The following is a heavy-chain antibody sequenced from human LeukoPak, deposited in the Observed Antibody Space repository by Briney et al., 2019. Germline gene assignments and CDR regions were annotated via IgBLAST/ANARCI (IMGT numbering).Heavy chain of an antibody. Sequence: SETLSLTCTVSGGSVSSYNWTWIRQPAGKGLEWIGRIYISGSTNYKSSLKSRVTISVDTSKNQFSLKLSSVTAADTAVYYCAREREGPYGYLDYWGQGTLVTVSS. CDR1: GGSVSSYN. D-gene: IGHD4-17*01. J-gene: IGHJ4*02. V-gene: IGHV4-4*07. CDR2: IYISGST. CDR3: AREREGPYGYLDY.